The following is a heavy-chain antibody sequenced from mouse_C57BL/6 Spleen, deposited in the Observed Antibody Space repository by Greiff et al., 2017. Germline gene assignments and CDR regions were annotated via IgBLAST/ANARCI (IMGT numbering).Heavy chain of an antibody. V-gene: IGHV1-9*01. CDR1: GYTFTGYW. CDR3: ARPTTVVATRYFDV. D-gene: IGHD1-1*01. CDR2: ILPGSGST. Sequence: LVEPGASVKLSCKATGYTFTGYWIEWVKQRPGHGLEWIGEILPGSGSTNYNEKFKGKATFTADTSSNTAYMQLSSLTTEDSAIYYCARPTTVVATRYFDVWGTGTTVTVSS. J-gene: IGHJ1*03.